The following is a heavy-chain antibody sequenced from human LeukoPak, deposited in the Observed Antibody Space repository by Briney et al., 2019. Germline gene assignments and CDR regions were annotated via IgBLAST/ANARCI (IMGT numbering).Heavy chain of an antibody. J-gene: IGHJ5*01. CDR3: VRALVAAATPGAWFDS. D-gene: IGHD2-15*01. CDR1: GFTFRDYW. Sequence: GGSLRLSCAASGFTFRDYWMTWVRQAPGKGLEWVANIKRDGSEKYYVDSLKGRFTISRDNAKNSLYLQMNSLRVEDTAVYYCVRALVAAATPGAWFDSWGQGTLVTVSS. V-gene: IGHV3-7*01. CDR2: IKRDGSEK.